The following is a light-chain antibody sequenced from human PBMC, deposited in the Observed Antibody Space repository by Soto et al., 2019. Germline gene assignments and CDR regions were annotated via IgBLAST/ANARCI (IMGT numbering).Light chain of an antibody. CDR2: GAS. V-gene: IGKV3-20*01. Sequence: EIVLTQSPDTLSLSPGERATLSCRSSQSVYNNYLAWYQQKPGQAPRLLIYGASNRATGIPDRFSGSGSETAFSLTINRLEPDDFAVYHCQQYSTAPWTFGQGTKVEMK. CDR1: QSVYNNY. CDR3: QQYSTAPWT. J-gene: IGKJ1*01.